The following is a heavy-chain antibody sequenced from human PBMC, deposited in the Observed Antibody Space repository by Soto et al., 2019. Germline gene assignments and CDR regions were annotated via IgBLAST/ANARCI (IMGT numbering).Heavy chain of an antibody. CDR1: GYSLTELS. J-gene: IGHJ4*02. Sequence: ASVKVSCRLSGYSLTELSMHWVRQAPGKGLEWMGGFDPAEGETVYAQNFQGRVTMTEDTSTDTAYMELSSLRSEDTAVYYCATEDYSLGSPYFDYWGQGTLVTVSS. CDR2: FDPAEGET. D-gene: IGHD3-10*01. V-gene: IGHV1-24*01. CDR3: ATEDYSLGSPYFDY.